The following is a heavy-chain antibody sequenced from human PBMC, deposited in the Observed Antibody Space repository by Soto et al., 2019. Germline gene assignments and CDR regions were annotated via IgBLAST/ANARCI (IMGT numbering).Heavy chain of an antibody. J-gene: IGHJ5*02. CDR3: AKDQGYYYGSGSSTNSP. D-gene: IGHD3-10*01. CDR2: ISGSGGST. V-gene: IGHV3-23*01. Sequence: EVQLLESGGGLVQPGGSLRLSCAASGFTFSSYAMSWVRQAPGKGLEWVSAISGSGGSTYYAYSVKGRFTISRDNSKNTLYLQMNSLRAEDTAVYYCAKDQGYYYGSGSSTNSPWGQGTLVTVSS. CDR1: GFTFSSYA.